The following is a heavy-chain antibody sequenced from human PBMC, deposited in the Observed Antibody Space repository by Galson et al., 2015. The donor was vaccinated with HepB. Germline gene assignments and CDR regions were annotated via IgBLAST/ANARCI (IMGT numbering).Heavy chain of an antibody. Sequence: ETLSLTCTVSGGSISTSSYYWDWIRQPPGQGLEWIGSIYYSGSIYYNPSLKSRVTISVDTSKNQFSLKPTSVNAADTAMYYCARQSVLRRRLIGKWFDRWGQGTLVAVSS. CDR1: GGSISTSSYY. CDR3: ARQSVLRRRLIGKWFDR. V-gene: IGHV4-39*01. J-gene: IGHJ5*02. D-gene: IGHD2/OR15-2a*01. CDR2: IYYSGSI.